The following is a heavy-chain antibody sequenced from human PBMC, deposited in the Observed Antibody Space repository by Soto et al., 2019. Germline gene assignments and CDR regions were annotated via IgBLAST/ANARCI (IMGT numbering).Heavy chain of an antibody. CDR3: ARDSPIGSTFSGYDAIDY. CDR1: GYSFTSYG. D-gene: IGHD5-12*01. J-gene: IGHJ4*02. V-gene: IGHV1-18*01. Sequence: EASVKVSCKASGYSFTSYGISWVRQAPGQGLEWMGWISAYNGNTNYAQKFQGRLTITADRSTGTAYMELNSLKSEDTAVYYCARDSPIGSTFSGYDAIDYWAQGTLVTVSS. CDR2: ISAYNGNT.